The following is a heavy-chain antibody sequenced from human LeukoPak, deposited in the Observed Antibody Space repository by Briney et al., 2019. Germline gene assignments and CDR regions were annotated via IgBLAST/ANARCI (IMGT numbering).Heavy chain of an antibody. V-gene: IGHV3-21*04. J-gene: IGHJ4*02. D-gene: IGHD2-15*01. CDR1: GFTFSSYS. Sequence: NPGGSLRLSCAASGFTFSSYSMNWVRQAPGKGLEWVSSISSSGSHIYYADSVKGRITISRDNAKNSVYLQMNSLRAEDTAIYYCAKSGLNRFDYWGQGTLVTVSS. CDR2: ISSSGSHI. CDR3: AKSGLNRFDY.